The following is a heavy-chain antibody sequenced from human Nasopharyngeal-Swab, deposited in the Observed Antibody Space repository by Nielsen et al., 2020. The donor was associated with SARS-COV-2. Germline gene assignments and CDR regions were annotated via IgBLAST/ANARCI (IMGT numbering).Heavy chain of an antibody. Sequence: WIRQPPGKGLEWIAYIYYSGSTYYNPSLKSRVTISVDTSKNQFSLKLSSVTAADTAVYYRARIAAAGIFDYWGQGTLVTVSS. CDR2: IYYSGST. V-gene: IGHV4-31*02. CDR3: ARIAAAGIFDY. J-gene: IGHJ4*02. D-gene: IGHD6-13*01.